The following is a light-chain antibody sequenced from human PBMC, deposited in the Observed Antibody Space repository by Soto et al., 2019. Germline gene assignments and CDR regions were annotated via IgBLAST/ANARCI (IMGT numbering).Light chain of an antibody. J-gene: IGKJ1*01. Sequence: ETVLTQSPGTLSLSPGERATLSCRASQSIRSNYLAWYRQTPGQAPRLLIYGASKSASGIADRFSGSGSGTDYTLIISRLQPEDFALYYYQQYCSSPSTFGQGTKVEIK. CDR2: GAS. CDR1: QSIRSNY. CDR3: QQYCSSPST. V-gene: IGKV3-20*01.